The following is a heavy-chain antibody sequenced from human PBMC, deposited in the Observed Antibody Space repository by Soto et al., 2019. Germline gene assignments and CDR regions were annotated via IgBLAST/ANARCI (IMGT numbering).Heavy chain of an antibody. CDR3: AKGGDWLDY. CDR1: GGSLSGDY. D-gene: IGHD2-21*02. Sequence: SETLSLTCAVYGGSLSGDYWTWIRQPPGKGPEWIGEINHSGVTNYNPSLKSRVTISVDTSKNEFSLKLSSVTAANTAIYYCAKGGDWLDYWGQG. CDR2: INHSGVT. J-gene: IGHJ1*01. V-gene: IGHV4-34*01.